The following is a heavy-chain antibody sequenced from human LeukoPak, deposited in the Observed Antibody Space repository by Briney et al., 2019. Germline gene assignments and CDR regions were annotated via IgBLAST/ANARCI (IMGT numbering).Heavy chain of an antibody. Sequence: GGSLRLSCAASGLTFSSYGMHWVRQAPGKGREWVSVISLDGSDKYYADSVKGRFTISTDISKNTLYLEMNSLRADDTAMYYCARAQLEYCSTTSCYVFDSWGQGTLVTVSS. D-gene: IGHD2-2*01. CDR2: ISLDGSDK. CDR3: ARAQLEYCSTTSCYVFDS. CDR1: GLTFSSYG. J-gene: IGHJ4*02. V-gene: IGHV3-30*19.